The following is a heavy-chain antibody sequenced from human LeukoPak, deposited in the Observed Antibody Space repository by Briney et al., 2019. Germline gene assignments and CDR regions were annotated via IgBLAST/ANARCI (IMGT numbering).Heavy chain of an antibody. D-gene: IGHD6-13*01. CDR3: ARDWQWQQLDGDAFDI. CDR1: GFTFSSYG. V-gene: IGHV3-33*01. J-gene: IGHJ3*02. Sequence: GRSLRLSCAASGFTFSSYGMHWVRQAPGKGLEWVAVIWYDGSNKYYADSVKGRFTISRDNSKNTLYLQMNSLRAEDTAVYYCARDWQWQQLDGDAFDIWGQGTMVTVSS. CDR2: IWYDGSNK.